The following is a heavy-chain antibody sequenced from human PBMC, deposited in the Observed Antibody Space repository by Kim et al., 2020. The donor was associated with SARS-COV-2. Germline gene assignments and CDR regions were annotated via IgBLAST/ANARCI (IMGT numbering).Heavy chain of an antibody. Sequence: GGSLRLSCAASGFTFSSYSMNWVRQAPGKGLEWVSSISSSSSYIYYADSVKGRFTISRDNAKNSLYLQMNSLRAEDTAVYYCARASGGSSSLNWFDPWGQGTLVTVSS. CDR1: GFTFSSYS. V-gene: IGHV3-21*01. D-gene: IGHD6-13*01. CDR3: ARASGGSSSLNWFDP. J-gene: IGHJ5*02. CDR2: ISSSSSYI.